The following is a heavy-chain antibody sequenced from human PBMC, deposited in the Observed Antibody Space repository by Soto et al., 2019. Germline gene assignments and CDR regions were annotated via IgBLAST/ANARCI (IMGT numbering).Heavy chain of an antibody. D-gene: IGHD1-26*01. Sequence: GGSLRLSCAASGFTFSSYAMSWVRQAPGKGLEWVSTISGDGSNKYYADSVKGRFTISRDNSKNTLYLQMNSLRAEDTAVYYCAKDIAGATSGYYYYYGMDVWGQGTTVTVSS. J-gene: IGHJ6*02. CDR2: ISGDGSNK. CDR3: AKDIAGATSGYYYYYGMDV. V-gene: IGHV3-23*01. CDR1: GFTFSSYA.